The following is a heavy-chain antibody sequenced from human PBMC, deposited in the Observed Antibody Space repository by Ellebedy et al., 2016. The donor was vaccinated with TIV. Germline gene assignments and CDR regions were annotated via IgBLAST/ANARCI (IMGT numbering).Heavy chain of an antibody. CDR3: ARVHGSGWKVSLWYYYGMDV. D-gene: IGHD3-10*01. CDR2: IYYSGST. CDR1: GGSISSGGYY. V-gene: IGHV4-31*03. J-gene: IGHJ6*02. Sequence: LRLSXTVSGGSISSGGYYWSWIRQHPGKGLEWIGYIYYSGSTYYNPSLKSRVTISVDTSKNQFSLKLSSVTAADTAVYYCARVHGSGWKVSLWYYYGMDVWGQGTTVTVSS.